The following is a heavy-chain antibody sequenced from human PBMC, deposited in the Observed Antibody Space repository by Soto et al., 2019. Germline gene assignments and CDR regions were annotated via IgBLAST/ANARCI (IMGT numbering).Heavy chain of an antibody. CDR1: GYTFTSYD. V-gene: IGHV1-8*01. CDR2: MNPNSGNT. CDR3: ARGYSKVYYYYMDV. D-gene: IGHD4-4*01. J-gene: IGHJ6*03. Sequence: EASVKVSCKASGYTFTSYDINWVRQATGQGLEWMGWMNPNSGNTGYAQKFQGRVTMTRNTSISTAYMELSSLRSEDTAVYYCARGYSKVYYYYMDVWGKGTTVTVSS.